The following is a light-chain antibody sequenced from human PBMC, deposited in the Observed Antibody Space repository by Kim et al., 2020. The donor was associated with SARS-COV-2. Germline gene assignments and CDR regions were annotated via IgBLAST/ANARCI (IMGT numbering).Light chain of an antibody. V-gene: IGLV3-19*01. Sequence: SSELTQDHAVPAALGHTVTITCQGDSLTNYYASCYQQRPGQAPVLVIYDKNSRPSGIPDRFSGSSSGNTASLTITGALAEDEADYYCNSQDSSAQRYVFGTGTKVTVL. CDR1: SLTNYY. CDR2: DKN. CDR3: NSQDSSAQRYV. J-gene: IGLJ1*01.